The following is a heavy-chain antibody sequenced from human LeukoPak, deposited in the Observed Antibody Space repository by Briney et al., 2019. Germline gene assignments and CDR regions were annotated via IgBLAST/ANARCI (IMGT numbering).Heavy chain of an antibody. CDR2: ISGSGGST. V-gene: IGHV3-23*01. CDR3: AKRYYSSGIH. J-gene: IGHJ4*02. CDR1: GFTFSSYS. D-gene: IGHD3-10*01. Sequence: SGGSLRLSCAASGFTFSSYSMNWVRQAPGKGLEWVSAISGSGGSTYYADSVKGRFTISRDNSKNTLYLQMNSLRAEDTAVYYCAKRYYSSGIHWGQGTLVTVSS.